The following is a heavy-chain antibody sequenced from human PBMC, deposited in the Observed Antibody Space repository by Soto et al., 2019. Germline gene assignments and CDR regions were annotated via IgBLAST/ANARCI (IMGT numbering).Heavy chain of an antibody. CDR3: ARAVSSGYYHHQYFEY. J-gene: IGHJ4*02. CDR2: IYSGGST. D-gene: IGHD3-22*01. V-gene: IGHV3-53*04. CDR1: GFTVSSNY. Sequence: EVQLVESGGGLVQPGGSLRLSCAASGFTVSSNYMSWVRQAPGKGLEWVSVIYSGGSTYYADSVKGRFTISRHNSKNTQYRHMNSMRAEDTAVYYCARAVSSGYYHHQYFEYWGQGTLVTVSS.